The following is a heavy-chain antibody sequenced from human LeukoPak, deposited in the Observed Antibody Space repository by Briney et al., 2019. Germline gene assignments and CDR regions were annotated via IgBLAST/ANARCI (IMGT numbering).Heavy chain of an antibody. Sequence: SETLSLTCTVSGGSISSSSYYWVWIRQPPGKGLEWIGTIYYSGNTYYNPSLKSRVTISLDTSKNQFSLKLSSVTAADTAVYYCARDSSGWKNYFDYWGQGTLVTVSS. CDR3: ARDSSGWKNYFDY. CDR1: GGSISSSSYY. CDR2: IYYSGNT. J-gene: IGHJ4*02. D-gene: IGHD6-19*01. V-gene: IGHV4-39*02.